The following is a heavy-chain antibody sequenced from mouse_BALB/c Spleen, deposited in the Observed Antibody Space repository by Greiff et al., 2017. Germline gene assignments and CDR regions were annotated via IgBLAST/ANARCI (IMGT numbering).Heavy chain of an antibody. CDR1: GFTFSSYG. V-gene: IGHV5-6-3*01. CDR2: INSNGGST. CDR3: AREEVGRNDY. D-gene: IGHD4-1*01. Sequence: EVNLVESGGGLVQPGGSLKLSCAASGFTFSSYGMSWVRQTPDKRLELVATINSNGGSTYYPDSVKGRFTISRDNAKNTLYLQMSSLKSEDTAMYYGAREEVGRNDYWGQGTTLTVSS. J-gene: IGHJ2*01.